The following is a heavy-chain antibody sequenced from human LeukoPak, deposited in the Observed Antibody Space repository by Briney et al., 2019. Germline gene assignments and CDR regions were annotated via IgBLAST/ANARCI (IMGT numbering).Heavy chain of an antibody. Sequence: SETLSLTCTVSGGSITSSGDYWGWIRQPPGKGLEWIGSIYYTASTYYSPSLQSRVTISLDTSKNQFSLKLSSVTAADTAVYYCARHPPPSIFYYCMDVWGKGTTVTVSS. CDR1: GGSITSSGDY. J-gene: IGHJ6*03. D-gene: IGHD2-21*01. CDR2: IYYTAST. CDR3: ARHPPPSIFYYCMDV. V-gene: IGHV4-39*01.